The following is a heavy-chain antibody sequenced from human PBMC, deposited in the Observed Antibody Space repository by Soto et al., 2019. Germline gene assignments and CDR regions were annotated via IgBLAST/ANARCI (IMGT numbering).Heavy chain of an antibody. Sequence: QVQLVQSGAEVKKPGSSVKVSCKASGGTFSSYTISWVRQAPGQGLEWMGRIIPILGIANYAQKFQGRVTITADKSTSTAYMERSSLRSEDTAVYYCVTVGAAGNLDIWGQGTMVTVSS. V-gene: IGHV1-69*02. J-gene: IGHJ3*02. CDR1: GGTFSSYT. CDR2: IIPILGIA. D-gene: IGHD2-15*01. CDR3: VTVGAAGNLDI.